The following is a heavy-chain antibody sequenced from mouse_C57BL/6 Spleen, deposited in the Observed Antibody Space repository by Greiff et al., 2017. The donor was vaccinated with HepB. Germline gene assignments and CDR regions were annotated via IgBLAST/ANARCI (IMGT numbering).Heavy chain of an antibody. V-gene: IGHV1-7*01. CDR3: ARYGNSWYFDV. J-gene: IGHJ1*03. D-gene: IGHD2-1*01. CDR1: GYTFTSYW. CDR2: INPSSGYT. Sequence: VKLMESGAELAKPGASVKLSCKASGYTFTSYWMHGVKQRPGQGLEWIGYINPSSGYTKYNQKFKDKATLTADKSSSTAYMQLSSLTYEDSAVYDCARYGNSWYFDVWGTGTTVTVSS.